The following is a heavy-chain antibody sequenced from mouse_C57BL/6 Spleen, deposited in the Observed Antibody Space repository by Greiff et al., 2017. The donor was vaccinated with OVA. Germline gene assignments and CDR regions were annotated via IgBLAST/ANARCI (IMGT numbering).Heavy chain of an antibody. V-gene: IGHV3-6*01. CDR2: ISYDGSN. D-gene: IGHD2-3*01. J-gene: IGHJ1*03. CDR1: GYSITSGYY. CDR3: ARARYDYGYFDV. Sequence: EVKLMESGPGLVKPSQSLSLTCSVTGYSITSGYYWNWIRQFPGNKLEWMGYISYDGSNNYNPTLKNRISITRDTSTNQFFLKLNSVTTEDTATYYCARARYDYGYFDVWGTGTTVTVSS.